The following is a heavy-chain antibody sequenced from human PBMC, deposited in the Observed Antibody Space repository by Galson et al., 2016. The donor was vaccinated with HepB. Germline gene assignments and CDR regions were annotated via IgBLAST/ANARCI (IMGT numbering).Heavy chain of an antibody. CDR3: TTLYRGGDGYNFDF. D-gene: IGHD5-24*01. J-gene: IGHJ4*02. CDR1: GFNFNYAW. CDR2: IKGKSDGGTT. V-gene: IGHV3-15*01. Sequence: SLRLSCAASGFNFNYAWMTWVRQAPGKGLEWVGRIKGKSDGGTTDLATPVKGRFTISSDDLKNAVYLHMSGLRTEDTAVYYCTTLYRGGDGYNFDFWGQGTLVTVSS.